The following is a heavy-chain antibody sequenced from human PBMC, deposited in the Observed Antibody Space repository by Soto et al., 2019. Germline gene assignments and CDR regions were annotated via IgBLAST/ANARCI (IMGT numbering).Heavy chain of an antibody. V-gene: IGHV1-8*01. Sequence: QVQLVQSGAEVKKPGASVKVSCKASGYTFTSYDINWVRQATGQGLEEMGWMQANSGKTGYAKKIHGRVTMTRNTFNSTAYMELSSVRFDDTAVFYCAWESANRLHPWGQGTLVTVSS. CDR1: GYTFTSYD. D-gene: IGHD1-26*01. CDR2: MQANSGKT. CDR3: AWESANRLHP. J-gene: IGHJ5*02.